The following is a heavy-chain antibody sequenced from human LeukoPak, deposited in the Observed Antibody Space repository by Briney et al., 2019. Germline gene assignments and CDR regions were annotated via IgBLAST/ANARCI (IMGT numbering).Heavy chain of an antibody. J-gene: IGHJ5*02. CDR1: GFTFSSYA. D-gene: IGHD4-11*01. V-gene: IGHV3-30*04. Sequence: GGSLRLSCAASGFTFSSYAMHWIRQAPGKGLEWVAVISYDGSNKYYADSVKGRFTISRDNSKNTLYLQMNSLRAEDTAVYYCARDSNYFSWFDPWGQGTLVTVSS. CDR3: ARDSNYFSWFDP. CDR2: ISYDGSNK.